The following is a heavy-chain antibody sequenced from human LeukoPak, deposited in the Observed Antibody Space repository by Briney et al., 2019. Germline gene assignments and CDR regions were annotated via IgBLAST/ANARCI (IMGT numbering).Heavy chain of an antibody. V-gene: IGHV3-23*01. D-gene: IGHD5-18*01. CDR2: ISGSGGST. J-gene: IGHJ5*02. CDR3: AEDNSYGYVLWFDP. Sequence: PGGSLRLSCAASGFTFSSYAMSWVRQAPGKGLEWVSAISGSGGSTYYADSVKGRFTISRDNSKNTLYLQMNSLRAEDTAVYYCAEDNSYGYVLWFDPWGQGTLVTVSS. CDR1: GFTFSSYA.